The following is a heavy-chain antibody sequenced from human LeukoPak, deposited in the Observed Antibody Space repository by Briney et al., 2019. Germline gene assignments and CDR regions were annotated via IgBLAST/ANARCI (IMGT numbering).Heavy chain of an antibody. CDR1: GFPFGSYA. Sequence: GGSLRLSCEASGFPFGSYAMSWVRQAPGKGLEWIAYINHNAEMIFYPDFVKGRFTISRDNAKSSLYLQMNALRYEDTAIYYCARDHDWAFDLWGQGTLVTVSS. CDR2: INHNAEMI. D-gene: IGHD3-9*01. CDR3: ARDHDWAFDL. V-gene: IGHV3-48*02. J-gene: IGHJ4*02.